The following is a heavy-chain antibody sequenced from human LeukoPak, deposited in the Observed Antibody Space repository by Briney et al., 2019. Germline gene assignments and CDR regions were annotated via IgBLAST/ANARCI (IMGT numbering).Heavy chain of an antibody. V-gene: IGHV4-61*02. CDR1: GGFISSGSYY. CDR3: ARAYDSSGYLDAFDI. D-gene: IGHD3-22*01. Sequence: PSQTLSLTCTVSGGFISSGSYYWSWIRQPAGKGLEWIGRIYTSGSTNYNPSLKSRVTISVDTSKNQFSLKLSSVTAADTAVYYCARAYDSSGYLDAFDIWGQGTMVTVSS. J-gene: IGHJ3*02. CDR2: IYTSGST.